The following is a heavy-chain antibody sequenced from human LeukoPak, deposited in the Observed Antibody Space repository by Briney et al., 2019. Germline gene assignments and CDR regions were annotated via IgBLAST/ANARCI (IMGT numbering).Heavy chain of an antibody. CDR3: ARGGLHDYGDY. V-gene: IGHV3-7*01. J-gene: IGHJ4*02. CDR1: GFIFSSFW. Sequence: GGSLRLSCAASGFIFSSFWMSWVRQAPGKGLEWVANIKQDGSEKYYVDSVKGRFTISRGNAKNSLYLQMNSLRAEDTAVYYCARGGLHDYGDYWGQGTLVTVSS. D-gene: IGHD5-24*01. CDR2: IKQDGSEK.